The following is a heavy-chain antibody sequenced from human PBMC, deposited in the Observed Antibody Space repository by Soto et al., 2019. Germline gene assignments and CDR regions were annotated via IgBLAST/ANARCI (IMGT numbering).Heavy chain of an antibody. V-gene: IGHV1-46*01. CDR2: INPSGGST. CDR3: ARGIGSSYLGPTDYYYYGMDV. CDR1: GYTFTSYY. D-gene: IGHD6-13*01. J-gene: IGHJ6*02. Sequence: ASVKVSCKASGYTFTSYYMHWVRQAPGQGLEWMGIINPSGGSTSYAQKFQGRVTMTRDTSTSTVYMELSSLRSEDTAVYYCARGIGSSYLGPTDYYYYGMDVWGQGTTVTVSS.